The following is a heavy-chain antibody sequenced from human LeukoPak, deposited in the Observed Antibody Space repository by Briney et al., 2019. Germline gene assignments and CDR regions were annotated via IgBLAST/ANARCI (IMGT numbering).Heavy chain of an antibody. Sequence: GASVKISCKVSGYTFTDYYMHWVQQAPGKGLEWMGLVDPEDGETIYAEKFQGRVTITADTSTDTAYMELSSLRSEDTAVYYRATGAYSGSLDYWGQGTLVTVSS. V-gene: IGHV1-69-2*01. CDR2: VDPEDGET. D-gene: IGHD1-26*01. CDR3: ATGAYSGSLDY. CDR1: GYTFTDYY. J-gene: IGHJ4*02.